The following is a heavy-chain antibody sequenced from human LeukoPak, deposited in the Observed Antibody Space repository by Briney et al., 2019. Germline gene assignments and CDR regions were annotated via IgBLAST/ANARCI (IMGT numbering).Heavy chain of an antibody. J-gene: IGHJ4*02. V-gene: IGHV3-23*01. CDR3: AKDPVIREMAIIRVFDY. CDR2: TSGSGGST. Sequence: GGSLRLSCAASGFTFSSYAMSWVRQALGKGLEWVSATSGSGGSTYHADSVKGRFTISRDNSKNTLYLQMNSLRAEDTAVYYCAKDPVIREMAIIRVFDYWGQGTLVTVSS. CDR1: GFTFSSYA. D-gene: IGHD5-24*01.